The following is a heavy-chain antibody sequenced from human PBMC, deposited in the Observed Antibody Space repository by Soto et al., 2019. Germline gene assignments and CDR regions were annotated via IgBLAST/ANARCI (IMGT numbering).Heavy chain of an antibody. Sequence: QITLKESGPTLVKPTQTLTLTCTFSGFSLSTSGVGVGWIRQPPGKALAWLALIYWDDDKRYTPSLKSRLTLTKDTSKNQVVLTMTDMDPVDTATYYCAHRRDSTGWYGIYYYYGMDVWGQGTTVTVSS. CDR1: GFSLSTSGVG. D-gene: IGHD6-13*01. V-gene: IGHV2-5*02. CDR3: AHRRDSTGWYGIYYYYGMDV. CDR2: IYWDDDK. J-gene: IGHJ6*02.